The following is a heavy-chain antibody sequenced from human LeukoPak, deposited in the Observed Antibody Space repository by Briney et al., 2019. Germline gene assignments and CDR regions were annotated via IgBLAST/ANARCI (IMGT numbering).Heavy chain of an antibody. D-gene: IGHD3-3*01. Sequence: SQTLSLTWTVSGGSISSGSYFWNWIRQRAGKGLEWIGHIYTSGSTNYSPSLKSRVTISVDTSKNQFSLNLSSVTAADTAIYYCAVWSDGRWFDPWGQGTLVTVSS. CDR3: AVWSDGRWFDP. V-gene: IGHV4-61*09. CDR2: IYTSGST. CDR1: GGSISSGSYF. J-gene: IGHJ5*02.